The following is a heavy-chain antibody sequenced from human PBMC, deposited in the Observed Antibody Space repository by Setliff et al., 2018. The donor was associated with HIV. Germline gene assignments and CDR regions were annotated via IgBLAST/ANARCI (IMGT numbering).Heavy chain of an antibody. D-gene: IGHD2-15*01. CDR1: GASVNTYY. CDR2: IYNGGNT. Sequence: SETLSLTCSVSGASVNTYYWSWVRQPPGKPLEWIGYIYNGGNTNFNPSLESRVSMSLDTSKNQFSLKLTSVTAADTAFYYCARDDRCSGDTCYYYWGQGALVTVS. CDR3: ARDDRCSGDTCYYY. J-gene: IGHJ4*02. V-gene: IGHV4-59*02.